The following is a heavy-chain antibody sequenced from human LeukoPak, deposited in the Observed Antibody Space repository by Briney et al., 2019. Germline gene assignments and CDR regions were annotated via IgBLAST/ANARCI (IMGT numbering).Heavy chain of an antibody. D-gene: IGHD2-21*02. Sequence: GESLKISCKGSGYSFTSYWIGWVRQMPGKGLEWMGIIDPGDSDIRYSPSFRGQVTISADKSISTAYLQWSSLEASDTAMYYCARPSGSADCGGDCYSAYSGQGTLVTVSS. V-gene: IGHV5-51*01. CDR2: IDPGDSDI. CDR3: ARPSGSADCGGDCYSAY. CDR1: GYSFTSYW. J-gene: IGHJ4*02.